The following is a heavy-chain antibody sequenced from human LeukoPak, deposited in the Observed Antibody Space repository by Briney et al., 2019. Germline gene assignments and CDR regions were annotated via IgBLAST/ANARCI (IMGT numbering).Heavy chain of an antibody. D-gene: IGHD3-10*02. J-gene: IGHJ3*02. Sequence: GGSLRLSFAAFGFTFDNYAMNWVRQAPGKGLEWVAYISGGGAKRHYSDSVKGRFTISRDNPKNTLYLQINNLRAEDTAMYYCAKCSAGYYNDAFDIWGRGTMVTVSS. CDR2: ISGGGAKR. CDR1: GFTFDNYA. CDR3: AKCSAGYYNDAFDI. V-gene: IGHV3-23*01.